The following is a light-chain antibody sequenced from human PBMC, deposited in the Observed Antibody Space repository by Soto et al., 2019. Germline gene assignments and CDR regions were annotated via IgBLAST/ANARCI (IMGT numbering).Light chain of an antibody. J-gene: IGLJ1*01. CDR1: NSNIGSNK. CDR3: ATWDDSLRGYV. V-gene: IGLV1-44*01. Sequence: QSVLTQPPSASGTPGQRVTISCSGSNSNIGSNKVNWYQQLPGTAPKLLIYSSNQRPSGVPDRFSGSKSGTSASLAISGLQSEDEADYYCATWDDSLRGYVFGTGTKVTVL. CDR2: SSN.